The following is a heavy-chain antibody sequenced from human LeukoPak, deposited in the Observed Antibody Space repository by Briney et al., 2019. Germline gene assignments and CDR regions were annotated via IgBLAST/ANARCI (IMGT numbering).Heavy chain of an antibody. D-gene: IGHD2-15*01. CDR1: GASITNSDW. CDR2: IYHGVTT. V-gene: IGHV4-4*02. J-gene: IGHJ4*02. Sequence: PSETLSLTCSVSGASITNSDWWTWVRQPPGEGLGWIGEIYHGVTTKYNPSLKSRVTISVDKSKNQFSLKLSSVSAADTAVYYCARVRCSEGKCNFFDYWGQGTLVTVSS. CDR3: ARVRCSEGKCNFFDY.